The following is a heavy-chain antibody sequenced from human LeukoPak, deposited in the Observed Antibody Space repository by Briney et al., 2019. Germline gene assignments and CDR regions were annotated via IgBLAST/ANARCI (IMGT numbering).Heavy chain of an antibody. CDR3: ARLTSITMIGSWFDP. D-gene: IGHD3-22*01. V-gene: IGHV4-59*08. Sequence: SETLSLTCAVYGGSFSGYYWSWIRQPPGKGLEWIGYIYYSGSTNYNPSLKSRVTISVDTSKNQFSLKLSSVTAADTAVYYCARLTSITMIGSWFDPWGQGTLVTVSS. J-gene: IGHJ5*02. CDR2: IYYSGST. CDR1: GGSFSGYY.